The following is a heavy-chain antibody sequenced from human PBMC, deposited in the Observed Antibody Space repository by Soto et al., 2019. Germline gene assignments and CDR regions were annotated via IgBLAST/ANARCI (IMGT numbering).Heavy chain of an antibody. CDR2: IYYSGST. CDR3: ARTYDTDIDLYYFYY. D-gene: IGHD3-9*01. CDR1: GGSISSGGYY. J-gene: IGHJ4*02. V-gene: IGHV4-31*03. Sequence: PSETLSLTCTVSGGSISSGGYYWSSIRQPPGKGLRWLGYIYYSGSTYYNPSIKSRVTISVDTSKNQCSLKLSSVTAADTAVYYCARTYDTDIDLYYFYYWGKGILFTVSS.